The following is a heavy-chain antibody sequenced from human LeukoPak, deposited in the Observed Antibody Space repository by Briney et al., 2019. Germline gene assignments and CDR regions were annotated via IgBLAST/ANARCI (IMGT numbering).Heavy chain of an antibody. J-gene: IGHJ4*02. CDR2: INSDGSST. V-gene: IGHV3-74*01. CDR3: ARERTYSSSWYYFDY. CDR1: GFTFISYW. Sequence: GGSLRLSCAASGFTFISYWMHWVRQAPGKGLVWVSRINSDGSSTRYADSVKGRFTMSRDNAKNTLYLQMNSLRAEDTAVYYCARERTYSSSWYYFDYWGQGTLVTVSS. D-gene: IGHD6-13*01.